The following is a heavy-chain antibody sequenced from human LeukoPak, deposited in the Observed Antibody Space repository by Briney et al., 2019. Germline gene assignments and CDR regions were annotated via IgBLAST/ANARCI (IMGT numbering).Heavy chain of an antibody. J-gene: IGHJ4*02. D-gene: IGHD6-13*01. CDR3: ASSIAAAGV. Sequence: GGSLRLSCSASGFTFSDSAIHWVRQASGKGLEWVSVIYSGGSTYYADSVKGRFTISRDNSKNTLYLQMNSLRAEDTAVYYCASSIAAAGVWGQGTLVTVSS. CDR2: IYSGGST. V-gene: IGHV3-66*01. CDR1: GFTFSDSA.